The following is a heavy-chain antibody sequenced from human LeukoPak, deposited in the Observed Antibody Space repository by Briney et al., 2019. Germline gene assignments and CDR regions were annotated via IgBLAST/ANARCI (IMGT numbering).Heavy chain of an antibody. CDR2: INHSGST. V-gene: IGHV4-34*01. D-gene: IGHD3-9*01. J-gene: IGHJ4*02. Sequence: SETLSLTCAVYGGSSSGYYWSWIRQPPGKGLEWIGEINHSGSTNYNPSLKSRVTISVDTSKNQFSLKLSSVTAADTAVFYCASIKYYDILTGLGGYYFDYWGQGTLVTVSS. CDR1: GGSSSGYY. CDR3: ASIKYYDILTGLGGYYFDY.